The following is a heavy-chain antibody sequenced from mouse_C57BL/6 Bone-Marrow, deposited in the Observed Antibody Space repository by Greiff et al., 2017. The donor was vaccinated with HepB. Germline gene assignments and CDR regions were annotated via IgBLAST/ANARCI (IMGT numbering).Heavy chain of an antibody. Sequence: VQLQQSGPELVKPGASVKISCKASGYTFTDYYMNWVKQSHGKSLEWIGDINPNNGGTSYNQKFKGKATLTVDKSSSTAYMELRSLTSEDSAVYYCARSRLLRGDYWGQGTTLTVSS. CDR2: INPNNGGT. CDR1: GYTFTDYY. CDR3: ARSRLLRGDY. V-gene: IGHV1-26*01. J-gene: IGHJ2*01. D-gene: IGHD1-1*01.